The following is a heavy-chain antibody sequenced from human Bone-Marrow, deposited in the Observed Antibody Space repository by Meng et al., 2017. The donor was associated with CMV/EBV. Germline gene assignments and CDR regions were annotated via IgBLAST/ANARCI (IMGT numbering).Heavy chain of an antibody. J-gene: IGHJ4*02. D-gene: IGHD2-21*01. CDR3: ATETPCGGDCYVYGY. CDR2: ISAYNGNT. V-gene: IGHV1-18*01. CDR1: GYTFTSHG. Sequence: ASVKVSCKASGYTFTSHGISWVRQAPGQGLEWMGWISAYNGNTNYAQKFQGRVTITTDESTSTAYMELSSLRSEDTAVYYCATETPCGGDCYVYGYWGQGTLVTVSS.